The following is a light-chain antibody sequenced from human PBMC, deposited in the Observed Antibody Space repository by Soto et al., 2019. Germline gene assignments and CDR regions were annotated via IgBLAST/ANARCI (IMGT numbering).Light chain of an antibody. CDR1: QSVSSN. V-gene: IGKV3-15*01. Sequence: EIVMTQYPATLSVSPGERATLSCRASQSVSSNLAWYQQNPGQAPRLLIYGASTRATGIPARFSGSGSGTEFTLTISSLQSEDFAVYYCQQYNNWPRTCGQGTKVEIK. J-gene: IGKJ1*01. CDR3: QQYNNWPRT. CDR2: GAS.